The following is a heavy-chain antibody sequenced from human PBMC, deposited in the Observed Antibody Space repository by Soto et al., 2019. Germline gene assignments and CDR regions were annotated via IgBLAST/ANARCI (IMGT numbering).Heavy chain of an antibody. D-gene: IGHD2-15*01. CDR2: IYPGDSDI. Sequence: PGESLKISCKGFGYSFTSYWIGWVRQMPGKGLEWMGIIYPGDSDIRYSPSFQGQVTISADKSISTAYLQWSGLKASDTAIYYCARQLPYGGNSYYGMEVWGQGTTVTVSS. CDR3: ARQLPYGGNSYYGMEV. CDR1: GYSFTSYW. V-gene: IGHV5-51*01. J-gene: IGHJ6*02.